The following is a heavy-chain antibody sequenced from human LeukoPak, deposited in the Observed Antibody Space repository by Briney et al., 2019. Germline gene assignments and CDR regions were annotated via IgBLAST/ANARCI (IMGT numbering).Heavy chain of an antibody. CDR3: ARAVPDCSSTSCYVSSSGYYYYGMDV. J-gene: IGHJ6*02. D-gene: IGHD2-2*01. CDR2: IYYSGST. V-gene: IGHV4-59*01. Sequence: SETLSLTCTVSGGSISSYYWSWIRQPPGKGLEWIGYIYYSGSTNYNPSLKSRVTISVVTSKNQFSLKLSSVTAADTAVYYCARAVPDCSSTSCYVSSSGYYYYGMDVWGQGTTVTVSS. CDR1: GGSISSYY.